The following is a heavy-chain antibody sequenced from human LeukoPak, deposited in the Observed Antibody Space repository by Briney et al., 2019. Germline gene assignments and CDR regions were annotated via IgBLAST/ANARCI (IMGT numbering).Heavy chain of an antibody. Sequence: GGSLRLSCAASGFTVSSNYMSWVRQAPGRGLEWVSVISGSGGSTYYADSVKGRFTISRDNSKNTLYLQMNSLRAEDTAVYYCAKNYPSFDYWGQGTLVTVSS. CDR3: AKNYPSFDY. CDR1: GFTVSSNY. D-gene: IGHD3-10*01. V-gene: IGHV3-23*01. J-gene: IGHJ4*02. CDR2: ISGSGGST.